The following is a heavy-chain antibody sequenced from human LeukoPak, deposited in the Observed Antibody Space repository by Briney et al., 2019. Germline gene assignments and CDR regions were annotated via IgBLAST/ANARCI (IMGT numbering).Heavy chain of an antibody. Sequence: GGSLRLSCAASGFTVSSNYMSWVRQAPGKGLEWVSVIYSGGSTYYADSVKGRFTISRDNSKNTLYLQMNSLRAEDTAVYYCAKDRGGQAFDIWGQGTMVTVSS. J-gene: IGHJ3*02. CDR1: GFTVSSNY. V-gene: IGHV3-53*01. CDR3: AKDRGGQAFDI. D-gene: IGHD3-10*01. CDR2: IYSGGST.